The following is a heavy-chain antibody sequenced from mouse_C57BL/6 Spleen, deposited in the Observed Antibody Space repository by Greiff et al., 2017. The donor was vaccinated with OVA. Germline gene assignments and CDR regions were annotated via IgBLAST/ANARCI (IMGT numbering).Heavy chain of an antibody. Sequence: QVQLKQPGAELVKPGASVKLSCKASGYTFTSYWMHWVKQRPGQGLEWIGMIHPNSGSTNYNEKFKSKATLTVDKSSSTAYMQLSSLTSEDSAFYYCARQIYDGYYDYWGQGTTLTVSS. CDR3: ARQIYDGYYDY. CDR2: IHPNSGST. V-gene: IGHV1-64*01. J-gene: IGHJ2*01. D-gene: IGHD2-3*01. CDR1: GYTFTSYW.